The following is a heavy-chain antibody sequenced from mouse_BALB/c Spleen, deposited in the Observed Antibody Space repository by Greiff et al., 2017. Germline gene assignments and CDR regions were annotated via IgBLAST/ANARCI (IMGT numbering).Heavy chain of an antibody. V-gene: IGHV1-69*02. D-gene: IGHD2-1*01. Sequence: QVQLQQPGAELVKPGAPVKLSCKASGYTFTSYWMNWVKQRPGRGLEWIGRIDPSDSETHYNQKFKDKATLTVDKSSSTAYIQLSSLTSEDSAVYYCARWATMVTYRGVWYFDVWGAGTTVTVSS. CDR1: GYTFTSYW. CDR3: ARWATMVTYRGVWYFDV. CDR2: IDPSDSET. J-gene: IGHJ1*01.